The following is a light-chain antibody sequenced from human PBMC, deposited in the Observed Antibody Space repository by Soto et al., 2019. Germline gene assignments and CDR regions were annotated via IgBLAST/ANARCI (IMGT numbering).Light chain of an antibody. CDR1: QSVSTSH. J-gene: IGKJ1*01. V-gene: IGKV3-20*01. CDR2: GAS. CDR3: QQYGRSGT. Sequence: EIVLTQSPGTLSLSPGERATLSCRASQSVSTSHLAWYQQKPGQAPRLLIYGASNRATGIPDRFSGSGSGTDFTLSISRREPEDFAVYYCQQYGRSGTFGQGTKVDMK.